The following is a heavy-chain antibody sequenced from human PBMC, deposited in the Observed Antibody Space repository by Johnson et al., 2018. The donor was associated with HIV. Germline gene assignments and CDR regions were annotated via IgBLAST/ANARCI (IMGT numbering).Heavy chain of an antibody. J-gene: IGHJ3*02. CDR3: AKDSDTYYYGSGDGFDI. CDR2: ISWDGAST. V-gene: IGHV3-43D*03. CDR1: GLAFHDYA. D-gene: IGHD3-10*01. Sequence: VQLVESGGAVVQPGGSLRLSCVVSGLAFHDYAIHWVRQAPGKGLEWVSVISWDGASTHYADSVKGRFTISRDNSKTSVYLQMHSLRSEDTALYYCAKDSDTYYYGSGDGFDIWGRGTLVTVSS.